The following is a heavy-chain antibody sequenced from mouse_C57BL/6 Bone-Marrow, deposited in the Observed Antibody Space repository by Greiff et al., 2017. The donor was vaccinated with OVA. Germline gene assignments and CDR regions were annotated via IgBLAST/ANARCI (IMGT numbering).Heavy chain of an antibody. J-gene: IGHJ4*01. V-gene: IGHV5-16*01. D-gene: IGHD2-3*01. CDR1: GFTFSDYY. Sequence: DVKLQESEGGLVQPGSSMKLSCTASGFTFSDYYMAWVRQVPEKGLEWVANINYDGSSTYYLDSLKSRFIISRDNAKNILYLQMSSLKSEDTATYYCARNGYYVYYAMDYWGQGTSVTVSS. CDR3: ARNGYYVYYAMDY. CDR2: INYDGSST.